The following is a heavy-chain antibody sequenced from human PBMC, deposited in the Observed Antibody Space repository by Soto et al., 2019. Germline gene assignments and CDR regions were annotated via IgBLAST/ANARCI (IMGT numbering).Heavy chain of an antibody. CDR1: GFTFSTYG. J-gene: IGHJ4*02. CDR3: AKTITTYSGDSRGRGALVDY. V-gene: IGHV3-30*18. CDR2: ISSDGKSE. D-gene: IGHD3-22*01. Sequence: QVQLVESGGGVVQPGRSLRLSCAASGFTFSTYGMHWVRQPPGKGLEWVAVISSDGKSEHYADPVKGRFSISRDISKNTLSLQMNSLRVEDTAVYYCAKTITTYSGDSRGRGALVDYWGQGTLVTVSS.